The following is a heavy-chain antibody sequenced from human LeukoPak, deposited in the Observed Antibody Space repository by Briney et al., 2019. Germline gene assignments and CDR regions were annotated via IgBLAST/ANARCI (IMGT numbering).Heavy chain of an antibody. J-gene: IGHJ4*02. CDR2: ISGSGGST. Sequence: QPGGSLRLSCAASGFTFSSYGMSWVRQAPGKGLEWVSAISGSGGSTYYADSVKGRFTISRDNAKNSLYLQMNSLRAEDTAVYYCARGSYYYDSSGYYYLFAYWGQGTLVTVSS. D-gene: IGHD3-22*01. CDR1: GFTFSSYG. CDR3: ARGSYYYDSSGYYYLFAY. V-gene: IGHV3-23*01.